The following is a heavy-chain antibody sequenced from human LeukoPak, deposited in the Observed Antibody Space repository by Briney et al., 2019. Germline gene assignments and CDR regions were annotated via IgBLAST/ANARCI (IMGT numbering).Heavy chain of an antibody. D-gene: IGHD3-22*01. V-gene: IGHV3-30*03. J-gene: IGHJ4*02. Sequence: GGSLRLSCAASGFTFSSYGMHWVRQAPGKGLEWVAVISYDGSNKYYADSVKGRFTISRDNSKNTLYLQMNSLRAEDTAVYYCARVKYYYDSSGYFDYWGQGTLVTVSS. CDR1: GFTFSSYG. CDR2: ISYDGSNK. CDR3: ARVKYYYDSSGYFDY.